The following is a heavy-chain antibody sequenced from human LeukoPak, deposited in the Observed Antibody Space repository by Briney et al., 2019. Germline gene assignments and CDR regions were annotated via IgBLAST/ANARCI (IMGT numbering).Heavy chain of an antibody. V-gene: IGHV3-23*01. CDR3: AKRCRREQWLGDHCFDY. D-gene: IGHD6-19*01. J-gene: IGHJ4*02. CDR1: GFTFSSYA. Sequence: GESLRLSCAASGFTFSSYAMSWVRQAPGKGVERGSGISGSGISTYYAGSVKGRFTISRDNSKNTLYLQMNSLRVEDTAVYYCAKRCRREQWLGDHCFDYWGQGTLVTVSS. CDR2: ISGSGIST.